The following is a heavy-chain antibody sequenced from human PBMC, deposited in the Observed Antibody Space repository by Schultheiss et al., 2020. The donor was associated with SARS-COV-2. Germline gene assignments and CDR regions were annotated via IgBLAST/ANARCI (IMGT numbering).Heavy chain of an antibody. CDR2: IHFSGTT. CDR1: GDSVKSYY. J-gene: IGHJ1*01. D-gene: IGHD6-6*01. V-gene: IGHV4-59*08. CDR3: TRRTSSSVY. Sequence: SETLSLTCTVSGDSVKSYYWSWIRQPPGKGLEWIAYIHFSGTTNYNPSLKSRVTISVDTSKNQFSLRLSSVTAADTAVYYCTRRTSSSVYWGQGTLVTVSS.